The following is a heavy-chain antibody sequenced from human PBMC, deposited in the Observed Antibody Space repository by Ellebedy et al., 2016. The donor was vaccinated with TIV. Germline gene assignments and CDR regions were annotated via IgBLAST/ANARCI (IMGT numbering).Heavy chain of an antibody. CDR2: IGTAGDT. V-gene: IGHV3-13*01. D-gene: IGHD1-14*01. J-gene: IGHJ4*02. Sequence: GESLKISCAASGFTFSSYDMHWVRQVTVKGLEWVSAIGTAGDTYYQGSVKGRFTISRENAKNSLYLQMNSLRAGDTAVYYCARATEGLDYWGQGTLVTVSS. CDR1: GFTFSSYD. CDR3: ARATEGLDY.